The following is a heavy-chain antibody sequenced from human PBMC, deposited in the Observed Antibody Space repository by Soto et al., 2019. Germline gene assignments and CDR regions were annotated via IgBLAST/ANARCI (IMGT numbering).Heavy chain of an antibody. CDR2: ISSSSSYI. J-gene: IGHJ4*02. V-gene: IGHV3-21*01. CDR1: GFTFRSYS. Sequence: SGFTFRSYSMNWVRQAPGKGLEWVSSISSSSSYIYYADSVKGRFTISRDNAKNSLYLQMNSLSAEDTAVYYCARESEDLTSNFDYWGQGTLVTVSS. CDR3: ARESEDLTSNFDY.